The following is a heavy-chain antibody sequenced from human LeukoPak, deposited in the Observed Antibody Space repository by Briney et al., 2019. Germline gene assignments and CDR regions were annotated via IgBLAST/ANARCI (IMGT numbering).Heavy chain of an antibody. CDR3: ARDGLNTMVRGKIHYYYMDV. CDR1: GGSISSGSYY. V-gene: IGHV4-61*02. J-gene: IGHJ6*03. Sequence: SQTLSLTYTVSGGSISSGSYYWSWIRQPAGKGLEWIGRIYTSGSTHYNPSLKSRVTISVDTSKNQFSLKLSSVTAADTAVYYCARDGLNTMVRGKIHYYYMDVWGKGTTVTISS. CDR2: IYTSGST. D-gene: IGHD3-10*01.